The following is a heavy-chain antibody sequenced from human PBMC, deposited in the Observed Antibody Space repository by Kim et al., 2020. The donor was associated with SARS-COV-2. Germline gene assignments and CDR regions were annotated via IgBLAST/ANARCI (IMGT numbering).Heavy chain of an antibody. V-gene: IGHV3-23*01. CDR1: GFTFSSYA. CDR2: ISGSGGST. Sequence: GGSLRLSCAASGFTFSSYAMSWVRQAPGKGLEWVSAISGSGGSTYYAYSVKGRCTISRDNSKNTLYLQMNSLRAEDTAVYYCAKVVRAAAITDAFDIWGQGTMVTVSS. J-gene: IGHJ3*02. CDR3: AKVVRAAAITDAFDI. D-gene: IGHD6-13*01.